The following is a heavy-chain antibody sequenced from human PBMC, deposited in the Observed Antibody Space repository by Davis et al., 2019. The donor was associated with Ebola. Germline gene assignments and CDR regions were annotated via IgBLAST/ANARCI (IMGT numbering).Heavy chain of an antibody. D-gene: IGHD2/OR15-2a*01. Sequence: GGSLRLSCAASGFVFSSYVMSWVRRAPGKGLEWVSTLGTSADTYYADSVKGRFTISRDNSKNTLHLQMNSLRVEGTAMYYCVKDTSNIWFDIWGQGTLVTVSA. J-gene: IGHJ3*02. CDR2: LGTSADT. V-gene: IGHV3-23*01. CDR3: VKDTSNIWFDI. CDR1: GFVFSSYV.